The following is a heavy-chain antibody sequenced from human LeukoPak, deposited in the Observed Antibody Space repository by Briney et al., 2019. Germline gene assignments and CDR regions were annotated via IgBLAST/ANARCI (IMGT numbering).Heavy chain of an antibody. J-gene: IGHJ4*02. CDR3: ASRPIAAAGMD. CDR2: INHSGST. D-gene: IGHD6-13*01. Sequence: PSETLSLTCAVYGGSFSGYYWSWIRQPPGKGLEWIGEINHSGSTNYNPSLKSRVTISVDTSKNQFSLKLSSVTAADTAVYYCASRPIAAAGMDWGQGTLVTVSS. V-gene: IGHV4-34*01. CDR1: GGSFSGYY.